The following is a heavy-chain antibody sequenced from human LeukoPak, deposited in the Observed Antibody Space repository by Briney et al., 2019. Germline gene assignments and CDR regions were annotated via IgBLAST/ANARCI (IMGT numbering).Heavy chain of an antibody. CDR1: CDSVSSGNYY. J-gene: IGHJ4*02. V-gene: IGHV4-61*01. Sequence: SETLSLTCTVSCDSVSSGNYYWSWIRQPPGKGLEWIGFMSNSGHTDSTPSLKSRVTISVDTSKNQFSLNLNSVTAADTAVYYCARVSVAGTGPDYWGQGTLVTVSS. D-gene: IGHD6-13*01. CDR3: ARVSVAGTGPDY. CDR2: MSNSGHT.